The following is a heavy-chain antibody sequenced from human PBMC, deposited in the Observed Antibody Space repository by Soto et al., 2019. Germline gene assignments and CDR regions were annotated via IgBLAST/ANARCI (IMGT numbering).Heavy chain of an antibody. CDR3: TTDTSRYYDFWSGHYRPDLFVPNWFDP. J-gene: IGHJ5*02. V-gene: IGHV3-15*07. CDR2: IKSKTDGGTT. Sequence: EVQLVESGGGLVKPGGSLRLSCAASGFTFSNAWMNWVRQAQGKGLEWVGRIKSKTDGGTTDYAAPVKGRFTISRDDSKNTLYLQMNSLKTEDTAVYYCTTDTSRYYDFWSGHYRPDLFVPNWFDPWGQGTLVTVSS. CDR1: GFTFSNAW. D-gene: IGHD3-3*01.